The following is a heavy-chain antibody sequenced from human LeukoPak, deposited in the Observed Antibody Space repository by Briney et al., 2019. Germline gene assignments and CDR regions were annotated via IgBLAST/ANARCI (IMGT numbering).Heavy chain of an antibody. J-gene: IGHJ5*02. CDR2: IYTSGST. Sequence: SQTLSLTCTVSGGSISSGSYYWSWIRQPAGKGLEWIGRIYTSGSTNYNPSLKSRVTISVDTSKNQFSLKLSSVTAADTAVYYCARGFRSSWYLGLTDNWFDPWGQGTLVTVSS. V-gene: IGHV4-61*02. CDR3: ARGFRSSWYLGLTDNWFDP. D-gene: IGHD6-13*01. CDR1: GGSISSGSYY.